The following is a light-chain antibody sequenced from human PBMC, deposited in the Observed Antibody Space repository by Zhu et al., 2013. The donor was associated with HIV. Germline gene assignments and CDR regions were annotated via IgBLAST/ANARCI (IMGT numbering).Light chain of an antibody. CDR3: LQHKAYPRT. J-gene: IGKJ1*01. V-gene: IGKV1-17*03. CDR2: GAS. Sequence: DIRLTQSPSAVSTSVGNRVTITCRANQGVAYFLSWFQQKTGKVPTRLIFGASNLQSGVPSRFSGRGSGTDFTLTISDFQPEDVATYFCLQHKAYPRTFGQGRRVDIK. CDR1: QGVAYF.